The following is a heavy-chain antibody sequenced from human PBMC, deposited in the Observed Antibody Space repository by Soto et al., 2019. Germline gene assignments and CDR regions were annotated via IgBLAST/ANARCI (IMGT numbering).Heavy chain of an antibody. D-gene: IGHD5-18*01. V-gene: IGHV3-15*01. CDR2: IKSRTDGGTT. Sequence: GGSLRLSCAASGFTFSNAWMSWVRQAPGKGLEWVGRIKSRTDGGTTDYAAPVKGRFTISRDDSKNTLYLQMNSLKTEDTAVYYCTTDPGIQLWLRFNWGQGTLVTVSS. J-gene: IGHJ4*02. CDR3: TTDPGIQLWLRFN. CDR1: GFTFSNAW.